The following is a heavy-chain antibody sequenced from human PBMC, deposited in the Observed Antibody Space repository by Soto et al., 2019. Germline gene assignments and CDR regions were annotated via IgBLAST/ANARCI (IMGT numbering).Heavy chain of an antibody. V-gene: IGHV3-48*03. Sequence: GGSLRLSCAASGFTFSSYEMNWVRQAPGKGLEWVSYISSSGSTIYYADSVKGRFTISRDNAKNSLYLQMNSLRAEDTAVYYCARGVVVPAATIYYYYGMDVWGQGTTVTVSS. CDR3: ARGVVVPAATIYYYYGMDV. CDR1: GFTFSSYE. D-gene: IGHD2-2*01. J-gene: IGHJ6*02. CDR2: ISSSGSTI.